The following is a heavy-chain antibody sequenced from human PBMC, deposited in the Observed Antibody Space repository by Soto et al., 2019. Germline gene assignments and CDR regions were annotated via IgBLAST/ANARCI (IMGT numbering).Heavy chain of an antibody. V-gene: IGHV3-15*01. CDR1: GFTFSNAW. J-gene: IGHJ4*02. CDR3: TTVPGKAGKGPPEHGGVVDY. D-gene: IGHD3-16*01. Sequence: GGSLRLSCAASGFTFSNAWMSWVRQAPGKGLEWVGRIKSKTDGGTTDYAAPVKGRFTISRDDSKNTLYLQMNSLKTEDTAVYYCTTVPGKAGKGPPEHGGVVDYWGQGTLVTVSS. CDR2: IKSKTDGGTT.